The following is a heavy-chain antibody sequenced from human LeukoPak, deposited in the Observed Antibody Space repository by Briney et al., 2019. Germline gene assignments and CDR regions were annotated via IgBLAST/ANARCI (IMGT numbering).Heavy chain of an antibody. CDR1: GFTFSRYS. D-gene: IGHD3-22*01. V-gene: IGHV3-21*01. CDR3: AREVSYYYNSSGFFDY. Sequence: NPGGSLRLSCAASGFTFSRYSMNWVRQAPGKGLEWVSSISSSSSYIYYADSVKGRFTISRDNAKNSLYLQMNGLRAEDTAVYYCAREVSYYYNSSGFFDYWGQGTLVTVSS. CDR2: ISSSSSYI. J-gene: IGHJ4*02.